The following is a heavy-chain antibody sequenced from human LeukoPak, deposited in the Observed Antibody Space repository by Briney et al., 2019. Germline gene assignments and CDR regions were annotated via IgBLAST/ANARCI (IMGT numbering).Heavy chain of an antibody. V-gene: IGHV3-21*01. CDR2: ISSSSSYI. D-gene: IGHD3-3*01. J-gene: IGHJ6*02. CDR1: GFTFSSYS. CDR3: ARDPLRFLEWLLVGYGMDV. Sequence: GGSLRLSCAASGFTFSSYSMNWVRQAPGKGREWVSSISSSSSYIYYADSVKGRFTISRDNAKNSLYLQMNSLRAEDTAVYYCARDPLRFLEWLLVGYGMDVWGQGTTVTVSS.